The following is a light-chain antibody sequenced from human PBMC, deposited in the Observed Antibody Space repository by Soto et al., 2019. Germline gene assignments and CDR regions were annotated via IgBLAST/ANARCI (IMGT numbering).Light chain of an antibody. CDR3: QKLNAYPPWT. J-gene: IGKJ1*01. CDR1: EGISSN. V-gene: IGKV1-9*01. Sequence: SVEGRVGDTCRFSEGISSNLAWYQQKPGRAHKLLICGASTLKSGVQSRFSGSRSRPAFPLSRSRLHPELFAPYFWQKLNAYPPWTFGQGTKVDIK. CDR2: GAS.